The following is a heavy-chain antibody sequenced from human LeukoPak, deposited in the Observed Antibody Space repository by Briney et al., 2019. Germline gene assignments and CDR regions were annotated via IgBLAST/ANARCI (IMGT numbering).Heavy chain of an antibody. CDR1: GFTFSDYY. CDR3: ARGEAFDV. V-gene: IGHV4-30-4*08. CDR2: VYCTGNT. J-gene: IGHJ3*01. Sequence: LRLSCAASGFTFSDYYMSWIRQTPGKGLEWIGYVYCTGNTFYSPSLKSRVTISVDTSKNQFSLKLTSVTAADTAVYYCARGEAFDVWGQGTMFVVSS.